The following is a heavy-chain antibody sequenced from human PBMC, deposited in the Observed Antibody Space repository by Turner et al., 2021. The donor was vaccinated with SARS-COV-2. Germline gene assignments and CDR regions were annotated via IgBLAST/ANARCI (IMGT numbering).Heavy chain of an antibody. D-gene: IGHD6-19*01. CDR3: ATGVAVAGTPSDYYYYYGMDV. CDR1: GYTLTELS. J-gene: IGHJ6*02. Sequence: QVQLVQSGAEVKKPGASVKVSCKVSGYTLTELSMHWVRQAPGKGLEWMGGFDPEDGETIYAQKFQGRVTMTEDTSTDTAYMELSSLRSEDTDVYYWATGVAVAGTPSDYYYYYGMDVWGQGTTVTVSS. V-gene: IGHV1-24*01. CDR2: FDPEDGET.